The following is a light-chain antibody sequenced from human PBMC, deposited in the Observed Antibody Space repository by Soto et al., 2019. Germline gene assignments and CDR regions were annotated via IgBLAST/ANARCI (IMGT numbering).Light chain of an antibody. CDR1: KLGDKY. CDR2: QDT. V-gene: IGLV3-1*01. J-gene: IGLJ2*01. CDR3: QTWDSSTAVV. Sequence: SSELTQPPSVSVSPGQTASITCSGDKLGDKYACWYQQKPGQSPVLVIFQDTQRPSGIPERFSGSNSGNTATLTISGTQAMDEADYYCQTWDSSTAVVFGGGTKVTVL.